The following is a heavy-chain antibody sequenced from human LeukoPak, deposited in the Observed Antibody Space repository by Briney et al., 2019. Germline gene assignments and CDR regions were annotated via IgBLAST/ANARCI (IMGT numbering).Heavy chain of an antibody. V-gene: IGHV3-7*01. D-gene: IGHD6-19*01. Sequence: PGGSLRLSCAASGFTFSSYWMSWVRQAPGKGLEWVANIKQDGGEKYYVDSVKGRFTISRDNAKNSLYLQMNSLRAEDTAVCYCARVGGWYVFDYWGQGTLVTVSS. CDR3: ARVGGWYVFDY. J-gene: IGHJ4*02. CDR1: GFTFSSYW. CDR2: IKQDGGEK.